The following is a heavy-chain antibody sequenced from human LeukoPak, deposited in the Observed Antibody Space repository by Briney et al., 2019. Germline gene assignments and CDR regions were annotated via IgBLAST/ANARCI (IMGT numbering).Heavy chain of an antibody. CDR2: IIPIFGTA. D-gene: IGHD3-22*01. Sequence: SVKVSCKASGGTFSSYAISWVRRAPGQGLEWMGGIIPIFGTANYAQKFQGRVTITADESTSTAYMELSSLRSEDTAVYYCARTAIVVVIVGWFDPWGQGTLVTVSS. J-gene: IGHJ5*02. CDR3: ARTAIVVVIVGWFDP. CDR1: GGTFSSYA. V-gene: IGHV1-69*13.